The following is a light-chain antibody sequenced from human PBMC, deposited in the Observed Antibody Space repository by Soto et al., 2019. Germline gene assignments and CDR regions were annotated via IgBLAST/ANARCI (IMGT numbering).Light chain of an antibody. CDR3: QQLNTYPHT. V-gene: IGKV1-9*01. J-gene: IGKJ2*01. CDR1: QGISSS. CDR2: AAS. Sequence: DIQLTQSPSFLSASVGDRVTITCRASQGISSSLDWFQQKPGKAPKLLIYAASTLQSRVPSRFSGSGSGTDFTLTISSLQPEDFATYYCQQLNTYPHTFGQGTKLEIK.